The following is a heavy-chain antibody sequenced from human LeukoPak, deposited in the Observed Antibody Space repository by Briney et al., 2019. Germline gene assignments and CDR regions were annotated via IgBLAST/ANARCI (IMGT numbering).Heavy chain of an antibody. D-gene: IGHD2-15*01. CDR3: AKTSSVRYYYYYYMDV. CDR2: IRYDGSNK. V-gene: IGHV3-30*02. J-gene: IGHJ6*03. Sequence: GGSLRLSCAASGFTFSSYGMHWVRQAPGKGLEWVAFIRYDGSNKYYADSVKGRFTISRDNSKNTLYLQMNSLRAEDTAVYYCAKTSSVRYYYYYYMDVWGKGTTVTVSS. CDR1: GFTFSSYG.